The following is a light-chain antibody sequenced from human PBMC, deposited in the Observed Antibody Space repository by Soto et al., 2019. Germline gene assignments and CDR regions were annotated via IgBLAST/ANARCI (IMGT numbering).Light chain of an antibody. CDR3: QNWGTGIVV. V-gene: IGLV4-69*01. CDR1: SGHSSNA. Sequence: QLVLTQSPSASASLGASVKLTCTLSSGHSSNAIAWHQQQPEKGPRYLMKLNSDGSHSKGDGIPDRFSGSSSGAERYLTISSLQSEDEADYYCQNWGTGIVVFGGGTKLTVL. J-gene: IGLJ2*01. CDR2: LNSDGSH.